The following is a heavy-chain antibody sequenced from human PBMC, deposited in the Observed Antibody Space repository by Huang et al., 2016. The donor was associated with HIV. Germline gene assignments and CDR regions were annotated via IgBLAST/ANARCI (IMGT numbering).Heavy chain of an antibody. CDR3: ARLDTARNYYYYGLDV. V-gene: IGHV5-51*01. CDR1: GYSFAKYW. D-gene: IGHD5-18*01. CDR2: SYPDDSDT. J-gene: IGHJ6*02. Sequence: EEQLVQSGAEVKKPGESLKISCEGSGYSFAKYWIGGVRQMPGKGLEGMGISYPDDSDTRYSPSFQGQGSISADKSISTAYLQWSSLKASDTAMYYCARLDTARNYYYYGLDVWGQGTSVIVSS.